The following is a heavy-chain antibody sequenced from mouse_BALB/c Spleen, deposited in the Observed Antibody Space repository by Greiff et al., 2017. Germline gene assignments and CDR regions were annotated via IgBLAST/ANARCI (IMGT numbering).Heavy chain of an antibody. J-gene: IGHJ2*01. CDR1: GFTFSDYY. Sequence: EVQGVESGGGLVKPGGSLKLSCAASGFTFSDYYMYWVRQTPEKRLEWVATISDGGSYTYYPDSVKGRFTISRDNAKNNLYLQMSSLKSEDTAMYYCARGVATDYFDYWGQGTTLTVSS. CDR3: ARGVATDYFDY. V-gene: IGHV5-4*02. D-gene: IGHD1-1*01. CDR2: ISDGGSYT.